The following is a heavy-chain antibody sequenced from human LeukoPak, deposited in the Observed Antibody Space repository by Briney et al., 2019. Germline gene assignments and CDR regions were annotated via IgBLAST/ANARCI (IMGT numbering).Heavy chain of an antibody. CDR2: IYTSGST. D-gene: IGHD5-24*01. CDR3: ARAALTSTRDGYIHYFDY. J-gene: IGHJ4*02. CDR1: GGSISSGSYY. Sequence: SQTLSLTSTVSGGSISSGSYYWSWIRQPAGKGLEWIGRIYTSGSTNYNPSLKSRVTISVDTSKNQFSLKLSSVTAADTAVYYCARAALTSTRDGYIHYFDYWGQGTLVTVSS. V-gene: IGHV4-61*02.